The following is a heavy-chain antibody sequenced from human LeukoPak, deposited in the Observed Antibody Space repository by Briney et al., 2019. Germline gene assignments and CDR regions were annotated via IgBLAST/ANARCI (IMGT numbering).Heavy chain of an antibody. J-gene: IGHJ4*02. CDR2: ITSGSTYI. CDR3: ARSRAGVTGWDYFDY. CDR1: GFTFNSYG. V-gene: IGHV3-21*01. Sequence: GSLSLSCAASGFTFNSYGMNWVRPAPGKGLEWVSSITSGSTYIYYADSVRGRFTISRDNAKNSLYLQMNSLRAEDTAAYYCARSRAGVTGWDYFDYWGQGTLVTVSS. D-gene: IGHD3-10*01.